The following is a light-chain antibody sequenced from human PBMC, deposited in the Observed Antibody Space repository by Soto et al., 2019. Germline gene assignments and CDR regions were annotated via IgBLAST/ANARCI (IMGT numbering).Light chain of an antibody. J-gene: IGKJ1*01. CDR2: GAS. CDR3: QHYNNWPPWT. Sequence: EIVMTQSPATLSVSPAERATLSCRASQSVSSNLAWYQQKPGQAPRLLIYGASTRATGIPTRFSGSGSGSEFPLTISSLQSEDFAVYYCQHYNNWPPWTFGKGTKVEIK. CDR1: QSVSSN. V-gene: IGKV3-15*01.